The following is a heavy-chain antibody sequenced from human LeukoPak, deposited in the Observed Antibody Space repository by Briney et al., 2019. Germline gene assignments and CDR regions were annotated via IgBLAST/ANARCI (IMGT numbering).Heavy chain of an antibody. CDR1: GFTFNSYA. J-gene: IGHJ5*02. Sequence: GGSLRLSCAASGFTFNSYAMSWVRQAPGKGLEWVSGISGSGGSTYYADSVKGRFTISRDNSKNTLNLQMNSLRAEDTAVYYCAKASHAPYSGRWSPNNWFDPWGQGTLVTVSS. CDR3: AKASHAPYSGRWSPNNWFDP. V-gene: IGHV3-23*01. CDR2: ISGSGGST. D-gene: IGHD6-13*01.